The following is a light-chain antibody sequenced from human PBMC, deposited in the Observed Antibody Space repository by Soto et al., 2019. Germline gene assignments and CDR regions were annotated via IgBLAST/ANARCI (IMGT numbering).Light chain of an antibody. J-gene: IGKJ4*01. CDR2: AAS. V-gene: IGKV1-17*01. Sequence: DIQMTQSPSTLSASVGDRVTITCRASQGIGTYLNCYQQKPGKAPKLLIYAASSLQSGVPSRFSGSGSETEFSLTIRALQPEDFATYYCQQLSRYPLTFGGGTKVDIK. CDR1: QGIGTY. CDR3: QQLSRYPLT.